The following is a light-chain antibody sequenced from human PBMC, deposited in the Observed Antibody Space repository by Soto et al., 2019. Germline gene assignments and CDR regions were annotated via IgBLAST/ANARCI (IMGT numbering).Light chain of an antibody. CDR3: QHYNGYPYT. V-gene: IGKV1-5*01. CDR1: QSINNC. Sequence: DIQMTQSPSTLSASIGDRVTITCRASQSINNCLSWYQQSPGQAPHLLIDDVFRLGTGVPSRFSGSGSGTEFTLTISSLQAEDFATYFCQHYNGYPYTFGPGTKLEI. J-gene: IGKJ2*01. CDR2: DVF.